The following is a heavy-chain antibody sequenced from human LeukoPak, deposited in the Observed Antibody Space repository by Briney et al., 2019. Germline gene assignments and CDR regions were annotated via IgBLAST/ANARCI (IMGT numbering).Heavy chain of an antibody. J-gene: IGHJ6*03. CDR1: GFTFSSYS. CDR3: AKVIVDYYYYMDV. V-gene: IGHV3-20*04. Sequence: GGSLRLSCAASGFTFSSYSMNWVRQAPGKGLEWVSGINWDGGSTGYADSVKGRFTVSRDNAKNSLYLQMNSLRAEDTAVYYCAKVIVDYYYYMDVWGKGTMVTISS. D-gene: IGHD3-16*02. CDR2: INWDGGST.